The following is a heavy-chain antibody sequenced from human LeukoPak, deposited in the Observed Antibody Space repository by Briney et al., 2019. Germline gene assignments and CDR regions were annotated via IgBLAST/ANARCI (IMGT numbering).Heavy chain of an antibody. CDR1: GDSFSSYY. CDR2: IVYSGTT. CDR3: ARDRYYYDSSGYYIFDY. Sequence: SSETLSLTCTFSGDSFSSYYWTWIRQPPGMGLEWIGHIVYSGTTNYNPSLKSRVTMLIDTSKNQFSLKLNSVTAADTAVYYCARDRYYYDSSGYYIFDYWGQGTLVTVSS. J-gene: IGHJ4*02. D-gene: IGHD3-22*01. V-gene: IGHV4-59*12.